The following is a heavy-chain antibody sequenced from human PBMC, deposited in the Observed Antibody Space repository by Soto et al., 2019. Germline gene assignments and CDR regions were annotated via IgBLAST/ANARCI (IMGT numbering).Heavy chain of an antibody. J-gene: IGHJ4*02. D-gene: IGHD3-10*01. CDR1: GLSLSNSA. CDR3: AKGSGYKYGSRFDF. V-gene: IGHV3-23*01. CDR2: ISGDS. Sequence: PGGSLRLSCGGSGLSLSNSAINWVRQAPGKGLEWVSGISGDSYYADSVRGRFTISRDNSQSTVYLQMSSLRSEDTAVYYCAKGSGYKYGSRFDFWGQGTRVTSPQ.